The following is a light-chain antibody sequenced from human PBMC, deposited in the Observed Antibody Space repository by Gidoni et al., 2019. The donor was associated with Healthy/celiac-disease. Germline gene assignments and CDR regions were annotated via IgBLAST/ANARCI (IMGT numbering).Light chain of an antibody. Sequence: IVLPQSTATLSLSPGERATLSCRASQSVSSYLAWYQQKPGQAPRLLIYDASNRATGIPARFSGSGSGTDFTLTISSLESEDFAVYYCQQRSNWPPWTFGQGTKVEIK. V-gene: IGKV3-11*01. CDR2: DAS. CDR1: QSVSSY. J-gene: IGKJ1*01. CDR3: QQRSNWPPWT.